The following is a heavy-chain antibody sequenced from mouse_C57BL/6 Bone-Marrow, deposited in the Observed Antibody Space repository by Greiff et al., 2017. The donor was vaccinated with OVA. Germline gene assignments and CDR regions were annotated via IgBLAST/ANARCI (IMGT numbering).Heavy chain of an antibody. D-gene: IGHD2-5*01. J-gene: IGHJ4*01. CDR1: GYTFTSYN. V-gene: IGHV1-12*01. CDR3: ARGDYSNYGYYAMDY. CDR2: IYPGNGDT. Sequence: QVQLKESGAELVRPGASVKMSCKASGYTFTSYNMHWVKQTPRQGLEWIGAIYPGNGDTSYNQKFKGKATLTVDKSSSTAYMQLSSLTSEDSAVYFCARGDYSNYGYYAMDYWGQGTSVTVSS.